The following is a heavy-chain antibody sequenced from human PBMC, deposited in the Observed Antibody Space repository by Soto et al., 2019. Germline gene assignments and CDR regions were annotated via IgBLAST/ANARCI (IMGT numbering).Heavy chain of an antibody. D-gene: IGHD3-9*01. Sequence: SETLSLTCAVSGCSISSSNWWSWVRQPPGKGLEWIGEIYHSGSTNYNPSLKSRVTISVDKSKNQFSLKLSSVTAADTAVYYCAREPHVLRYFDWLPRGLSWFDPWGQGTLVTVSS. CDR1: GCSISSSNW. J-gene: IGHJ5*02. V-gene: IGHV4-4*02. CDR2: IYHSGST. CDR3: AREPHVLRYFDWLPRGLSWFDP.